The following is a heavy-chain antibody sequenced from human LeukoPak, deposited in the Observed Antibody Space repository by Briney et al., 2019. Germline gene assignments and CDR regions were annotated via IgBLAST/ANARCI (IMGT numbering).Heavy chain of an antibody. D-gene: IGHD3-3*01. CDR2: MNPNSGNT. V-gene: IGHV1-8*01. J-gene: IGHJ4*02. CDR1: GYTFTSYD. Sequence: ASVKVSCKASGYTFTSYDINWVRQATGQGLEWMGWMNPNSGNTGYAQKFQGRVTITRNTSISTAYMELSSLRSEDTAVYYCARGREYYDFWSGYYLESGPRRAFDYWGQGTLVTVSS. CDR3: ARGREYYDFWSGYYLESGPRRAFDY.